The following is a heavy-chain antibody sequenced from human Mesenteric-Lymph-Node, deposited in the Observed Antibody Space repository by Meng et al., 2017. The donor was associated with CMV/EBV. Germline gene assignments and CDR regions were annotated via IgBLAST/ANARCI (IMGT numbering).Heavy chain of an antibody. V-gene: IGHV4-4*02. CDR1: GGSISSSNW. CDR3: ARVEVGATGSDY. CDR2: IYHSGST. J-gene: IGHJ4*02. D-gene: IGHD1-26*01. Sequence: AVSGGSISSSNWWSWVRQPPGKGLEWIGEIYHSGSTNYNPSLKSQVTISVDKSKNQFSLKLSSVTAADTAVYYCARVEVGATGSDYWGQGTLVTVSS.